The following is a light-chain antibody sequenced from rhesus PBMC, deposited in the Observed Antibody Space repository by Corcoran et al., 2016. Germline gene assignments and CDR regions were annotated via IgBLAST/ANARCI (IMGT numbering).Light chain of an antibody. J-gene: IGKJ2*01. CDR2: FAS. CDR1: TSVSID. CDR3: QQYSSWFHT. Sequence: EIVMTQSPATLSLALGERATLACRASTSVSIDLAWYHQKPGQPPRLLIYFASRRVTGLPHRFSGSGSGTAFTLPISSLEPEGIGVYFCQQYSSWFHTFCQGTKVGIK. V-gene: IGKV3-35*01.